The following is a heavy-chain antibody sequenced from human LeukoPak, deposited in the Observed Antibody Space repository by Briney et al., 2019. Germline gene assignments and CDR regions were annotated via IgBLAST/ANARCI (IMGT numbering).Heavy chain of an antibody. CDR1: GFTFSSYA. D-gene: IGHD5-18*01. CDR2: ISGSGGST. J-gene: IGHJ4*02. V-gene: IGHV3-23*01. CDR3: AKYPDPDSYGYCGY. Sequence: PGGSLRLSCAASGFTFSSYAMSWVRQAPGKGLEWVSAISGSGGSTYYADSVKGRFTISRDNSKNTLYLQMNSLRAEDTAVYYCAKYPDPDSYGYCGYWGQGTLVTVSS.